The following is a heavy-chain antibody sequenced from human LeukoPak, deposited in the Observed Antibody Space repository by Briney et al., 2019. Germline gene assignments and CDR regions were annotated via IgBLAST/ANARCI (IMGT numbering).Heavy chain of an antibody. CDR1: GFTFSSYS. V-gene: IGHV3-48*04. J-gene: IGHJ6*03. CDR3: ARGPGYSYGYYYYYMDV. D-gene: IGHD5-18*01. Sequence: PGGSLRLSCAASGFTFSSYSMNWVRQAPGKGLEWVSYISSSSSTIYYADSVKGRFTISRDNAKNSLYLQMNSLRAEDTAVYYCARGPGYSYGYYYYYMDVWGKGTTVTVSS. CDR2: ISSSSSTI.